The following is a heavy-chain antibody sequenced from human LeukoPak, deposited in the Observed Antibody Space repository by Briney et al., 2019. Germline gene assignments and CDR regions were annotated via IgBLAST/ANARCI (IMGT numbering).Heavy chain of an antibody. CDR1: GFTFSNYA. CDR2: ISGSGGST. D-gene: IGHD4-23*01. J-gene: IGHJ5*02. CDR3: AKSPRWSDPNWFDP. Sequence: GGSLRLSRAASGFTFSNYAMSWVRQAPGKGLEWVSAISGSGGSTDYADSVKGRFTISRDNSKNTLYLQMNSLRAEDTAVYYCAKSPRWSDPNWFDPWGQGTLVTVSS. V-gene: IGHV3-23*01.